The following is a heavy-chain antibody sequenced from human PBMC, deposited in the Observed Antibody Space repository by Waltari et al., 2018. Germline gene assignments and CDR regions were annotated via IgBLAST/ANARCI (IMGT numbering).Heavy chain of an antibody. CDR2: INHSGST. D-gene: IGHD3-3*01. CDR1: GGSFSGYY. Sequence: QVQLQQWGAGLLKPSETLSLTCAVYGGSFSGYYWSWIRQPPGKGLEWIGEINHSGSTNYNPYLKVRVTRSVDTSKNQFSLKLSSVTAADTAVYYCARAVYYDFWSGYYHGYDYFDYWGQGTLVTVSS. J-gene: IGHJ4*02. CDR3: ARAVYYDFWSGYYHGYDYFDY. V-gene: IGHV4-34*01.